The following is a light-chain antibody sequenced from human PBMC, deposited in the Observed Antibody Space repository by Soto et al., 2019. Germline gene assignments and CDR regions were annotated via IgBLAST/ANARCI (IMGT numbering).Light chain of an antibody. CDR2: DVS. CDR1: QGVTTT. V-gene: IGKV3-15*01. CDR3: QQYDNWPRT. Sequence: EIMMTQSPATLSVSPGERATLSRRAGQGVTTTFAWYQQKSGQSPRLLIYDVSIRATGVPARFSGSGSGTEFTLTISSLQSEDFAVYYCQQYDNWPRTFGQGTKVDIK. J-gene: IGKJ1*01.